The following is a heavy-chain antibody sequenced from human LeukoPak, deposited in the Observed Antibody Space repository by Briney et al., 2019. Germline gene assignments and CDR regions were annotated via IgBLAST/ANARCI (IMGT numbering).Heavy chain of an antibody. Sequence: ASLKVSCKASGYTFTGYYMHSVPQAPGQGVGWMGWINPSSGGTNYAQKFQGRVTRTRDTSVSTAYMELSRLRCDDTAVDYCARDPSSSWYLFGFWFDPWGQGTLVTVSS. J-gene: IGHJ5*02. CDR3: ARDPSSSWYLFGFWFDP. V-gene: IGHV1-2*02. CDR1: GYTFTGYY. CDR2: INPSSGGT. D-gene: IGHD6-13*01.